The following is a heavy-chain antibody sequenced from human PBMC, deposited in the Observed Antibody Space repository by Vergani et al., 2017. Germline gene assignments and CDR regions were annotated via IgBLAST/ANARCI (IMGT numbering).Heavy chain of an antibody. CDR2: IYNSGST. J-gene: IGHJ3*02. V-gene: IGHV4-39*01. Sequence: QLQLQESGPGLVKPSETLSLTCSVSGDSISSSNYYWGWIRQPPGKGLEWIGSIYNSGSTHYNPSLKSRVTISVDTSQNQFSLQLSSVTAADTAVYYCARRLLTVTNDDAIDIWGQGTMVTVSS. CDR3: ARRLLTVTNDDAIDI. D-gene: IGHD2-21*02. CDR1: GDSISSSNYY.